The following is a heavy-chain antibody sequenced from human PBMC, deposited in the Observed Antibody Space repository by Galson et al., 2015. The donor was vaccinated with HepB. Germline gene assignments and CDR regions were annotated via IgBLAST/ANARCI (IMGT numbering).Heavy chain of an antibody. CDR3: AKDPDNVDYGSGSYYKSAPPAD. CDR1: GFTFSSYG. Sequence: SLRLSCAASGFTFSSYGMHWVRQAPGKGLEWVAFIRYDGSNKYYADSVKGRFTISRDNSKNTLYLQMNSLRAEDTAVYYCAKDPDNVDYGSGSYYKSAPPADWGQGTLVTVSS. D-gene: IGHD3-10*01. J-gene: IGHJ4*02. CDR2: IRYDGSNK. V-gene: IGHV3-30*02.